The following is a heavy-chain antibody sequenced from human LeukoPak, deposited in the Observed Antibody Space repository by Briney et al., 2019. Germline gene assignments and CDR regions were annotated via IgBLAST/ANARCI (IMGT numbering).Heavy chain of an antibody. D-gene: IGHD3-22*01. CDR1: GFTFDDYA. J-gene: IGHJ3*02. V-gene: IGHV3-9*01. Sequence: PGGSLRLSCAASGFTFDDYAMHWVRQAPGKGLEWVSGISWNSGSKGYADSVKGRFTISRDNAKNSLYLEMNSLTAEDTAVYYCANYYDSSGYYALDMWGQGTMVTVSP. CDR3: ANYYDSSGYYALDM. CDR2: ISWNSGSK.